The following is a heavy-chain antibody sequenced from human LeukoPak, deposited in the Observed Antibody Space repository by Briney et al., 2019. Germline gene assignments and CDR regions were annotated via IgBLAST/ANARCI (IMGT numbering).Heavy chain of an antibody. CDR3: ACGAFRVWFFDT. Sequence: RGSLRDSCAASGVTLSNYLTHWPCQTPGKALVWVSSINRDGSSTSYADSVKGRFTISRDNAENALYLQLNSLRDGYMSVYYCACGAFRVWFFDTWGEGTMVTVSS. V-gene: IGHV3-74*01. J-gene: IGHJ3*02. CDR1: GVTLSNYL. D-gene: IGHD3-16*01. CDR2: INRDGSST.